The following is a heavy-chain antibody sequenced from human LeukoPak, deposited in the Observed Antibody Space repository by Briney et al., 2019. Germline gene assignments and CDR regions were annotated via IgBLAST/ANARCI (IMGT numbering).Heavy chain of an antibody. J-gene: IGHJ4*02. CDR1: GFTFSSYA. V-gene: IGHV3-23*01. D-gene: IGHD2-21*01. Sequence: GGSLRLSCAASGFTFSSYAMSWVRQAPGKGLEWVSAISGSGGSTYYADSVKGRFTISRDNAKNSLYLQMNSLRAEDTAVYYCARDRANIVVVSASEYWGQGTLVTVSS. CDR3: ARDRANIVVVSASEY. CDR2: ISGSGGST.